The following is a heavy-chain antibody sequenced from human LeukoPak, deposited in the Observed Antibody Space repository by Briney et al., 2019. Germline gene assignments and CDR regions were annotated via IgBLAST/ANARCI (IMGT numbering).Heavy chain of an antibody. CDR2: ISSSGRSI. CDR1: GFTFSSYE. D-gene: IGHD3-22*01. CDR3: ARVLRYDNSGHDSFDI. J-gene: IGHJ3*02. Sequence: GGSPRLSCAASGFTFSSYEMNWVRQAPGKGLEWVSYISSSGRSIYNADSVKGRFTTSRDNAKNSPYLQMNSLRAEDTAVYYCARVLRYDNSGHDSFDIWGQGTMVTVSS. V-gene: IGHV3-48*03.